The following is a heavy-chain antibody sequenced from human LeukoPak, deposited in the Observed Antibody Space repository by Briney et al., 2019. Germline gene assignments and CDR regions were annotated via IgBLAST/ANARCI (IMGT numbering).Heavy chain of an antibody. J-gene: IGHJ4*02. V-gene: IGHV4-30-4*01. CDR2: IYYSGST. D-gene: IGHD4-17*01. CDR1: GGSISSGDYY. Sequence: SSETLSLTCTVSGGSISSGDYYWSWIRQPPGKGLGWIGYIYYSGSTYYNPSLKSRVTISVDTSKNQFSLKLSSVTAADTAVYYCARAYGDYSVFDYWGQGTLVTVSS. CDR3: ARAYGDYSVFDY.